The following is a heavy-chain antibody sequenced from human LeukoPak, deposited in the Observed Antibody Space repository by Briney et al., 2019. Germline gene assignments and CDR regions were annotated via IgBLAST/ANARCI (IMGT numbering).Heavy chain of an antibody. D-gene: IGHD2-2*01. CDR3: ARRLGYCSSTSCLYYYGMDV. CDR1: GGSISSGGYS. J-gene: IGHJ6*02. CDR2: IYHSGST. V-gene: IGHV4-30-2*01. Sequence: SETLSLTCAVSGGSISSGGYSWSWIRQPPGKGLEWIGYIYHSGSTYYNPSLKSRVTISVDRSKNQFSLKLSSVTAADTAVYYCARRLGYCSSTSCLYYYGMDVWGQGTTVTVSS.